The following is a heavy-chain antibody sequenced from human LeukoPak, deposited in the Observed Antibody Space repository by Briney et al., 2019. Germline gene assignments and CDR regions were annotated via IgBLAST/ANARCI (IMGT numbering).Heavy chain of an antibody. V-gene: IGHV4-31*02. CDR3: AREGRIAAAGSIDY. D-gene: IGHD6-13*01. J-gene: IGHJ4*02. CDR2: IYYSGST. Sequence: SWVRQHPGKGLEWIGYIYYSGSTYYNPSLKSRVTISVDTSKNQFSLKLSSVTAADTAVYYCAREGRIAAAGSIDYWGQGTLVTVSS.